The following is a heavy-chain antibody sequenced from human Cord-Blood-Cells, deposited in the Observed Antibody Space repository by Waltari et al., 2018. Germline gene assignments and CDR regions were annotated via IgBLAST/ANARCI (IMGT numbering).Heavy chain of an antibody. D-gene: IGHD6-6*01. CDR1: AGTFSTYP. Sequence: QVHLVQSAAEVTKPGSSVEVSCKAAAGTFSTYPLSWVRQAPGQGLAWMGGISPIVGTANYAQKFQGRVTITADGSTSTAYSELSSLRAEDTAVYYCARGGFSSSSSIFDYWGQGTLVTVSS. CDR2: ISPIVGTA. CDR3: ARGGFSSSSSIFDY. J-gene: IGHJ4*02. V-gene: IGHV1-69*01.